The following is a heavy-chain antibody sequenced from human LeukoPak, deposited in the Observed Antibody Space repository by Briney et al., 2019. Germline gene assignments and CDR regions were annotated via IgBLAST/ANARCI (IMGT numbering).Heavy chain of an antibody. J-gene: IGHJ6*02. CDR3: ARDASSGWYMGYYYGMDV. Sequence: ASVKVSCKASGYTFTSYAMNWVRQAPGQGLEWMGWINTNTGNPTYAQGFTGRFVFSLDTSVSMAYLQISSLKAEDTAVYYCARDASSGWYMGYYYGMDVWGQGTTVTVSS. CDR2: INTNTGNP. V-gene: IGHV7-4-1*04. D-gene: IGHD6-19*01. CDR1: GYTFTSYA.